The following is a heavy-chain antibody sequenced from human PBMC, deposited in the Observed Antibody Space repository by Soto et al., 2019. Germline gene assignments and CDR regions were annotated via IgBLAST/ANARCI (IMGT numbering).Heavy chain of an antibody. Sequence: QVQLQESGPGLMKPSGTLSLICSVSGESVGRGTNYWSWVRQAPGRGLEWIGYIFDAATAIYNPSFESRVSISLDAAKNQVSLKLTSETAADTAIYYCARDRRGRADGFIYYYGMEVWGQGTSVTVSS. CDR3: ARDRRGRADGFIYYYGMEV. CDR1: GESVGRGTNY. J-gene: IGHJ6*02. V-gene: IGHV4-61*01. D-gene: IGHD6-13*01. CDR2: IFDAATA.